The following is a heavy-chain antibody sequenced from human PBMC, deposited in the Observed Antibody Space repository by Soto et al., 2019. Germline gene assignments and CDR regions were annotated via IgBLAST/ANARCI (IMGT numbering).Heavy chain of an antibody. Sequence: GGSLRLSCAASGFTFGGSAMHWVRQASGKGLEWVGHIRSKTNSYATAYAESVKGRFTISRDDSMNTAYLQMNSLKTEGTAVYFCTRQTDAVQWLVVPTDYNFDYWGQGTLVTVSS. D-gene: IGHD6-19*01. V-gene: IGHV3-73*01. CDR2: IRSKTNSYAT. CDR1: GFTFGGSA. J-gene: IGHJ4*02. CDR3: TRQTDAVQWLVVPTDYNFDY.